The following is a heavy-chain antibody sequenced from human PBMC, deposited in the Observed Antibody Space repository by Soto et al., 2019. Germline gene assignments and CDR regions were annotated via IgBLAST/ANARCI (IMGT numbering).Heavy chain of an antibody. Sequence: SETLSLTCTVSCGSIISYYWNWIRQPPGKGLEWIGYIYHSGSTNYNPSLKSRVTISVDTSKNQFSLKLNSVTAADTAVYYCARGPGWSDEYFQDWGQGTMVTVSS. J-gene: IGHJ1*01. CDR2: IYHSGST. CDR3: ARGPGWSDEYFQD. CDR1: CGSIISYY. V-gene: IGHV4-59*01. D-gene: IGHD3-3*01.